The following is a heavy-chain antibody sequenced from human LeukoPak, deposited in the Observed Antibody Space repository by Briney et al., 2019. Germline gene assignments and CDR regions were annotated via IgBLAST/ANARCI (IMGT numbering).Heavy chain of an antibody. V-gene: IGHV4-39*02. D-gene: IGHD6-13*01. CDR2: IYYSGST. CDR3: AREPGIAAADHFDY. J-gene: IGHJ4*02. CDR1: GGSISSSSYY. Sequence: PSETLSLTCTVSGGSISSSSYYWGWIRHPPGKGLEWIGSIYYSGSTYYNPSLKSRVTISVDTSKNQFSLKLSSVTAADTAVYYCAREPGIAAADHFDYWGQGTLVTVSS.